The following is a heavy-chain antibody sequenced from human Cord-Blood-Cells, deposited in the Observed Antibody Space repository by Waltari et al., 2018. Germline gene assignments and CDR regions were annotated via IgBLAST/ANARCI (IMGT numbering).Heavy chain of an antibody. CDR3: ARDYSSSWYNWFDP. Sequence: QVQLQESGPGLVKPSETLSLTCTVSGGSISSHYWSWIRQPPGKGLEWIGYIYYSGSTNYNPPLKSRVTISVDTSKNQFSLKLSSVTAADTAVYYCARDYSSSWYNWFDPWGQGTLVTVSS. CDR2: IYYSGST. D-gene: IGHD6-13*01. CDR1: GGSISSHY. J-gene: IGHJ5*02. V-gene: IGHV4-59*11.